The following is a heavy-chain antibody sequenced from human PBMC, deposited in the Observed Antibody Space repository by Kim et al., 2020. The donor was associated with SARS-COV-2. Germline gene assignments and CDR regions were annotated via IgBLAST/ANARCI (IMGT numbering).Heavy chain of an antibody. D-gene: IGHD2-21*01. V-gene: IGHV4-39*01. J-gene: IGHJ5*02. CDR1: GGSISSSSYY. CDR2: IYYSGST. CDR3: ARVLFGWFDP. Sequence: SETLSLTCTVSGGSISSSSYYWGWIRQPPGKGLEWIGSIYYSGSTYYNPSLKSRVTISVDTSKNQFSLKLSSVTAADTAVYYCARVLFGWFDPWGQGTLVTVSS.